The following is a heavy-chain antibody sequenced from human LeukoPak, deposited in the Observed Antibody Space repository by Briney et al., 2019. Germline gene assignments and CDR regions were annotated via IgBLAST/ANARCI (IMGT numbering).Heavy chain of an antibody. CDR1: GYSINSGYS. CDR2: IYHSGNT. J-gene: IGHJ4*02. Sequence: PSETLSLTCAVSGYSINSGYSWAWIRQTPGKGLEWIGSIYHSGNTYSNPSLKSRVTISVDTSKNQFSLHLNSVTAADTALYYCARHGANYFYFDYWGQGTLVTVSS. CDR3: ARHGANYFYFDY. D-gene: IGHD4/OR15-4a*01. V-gene: IGHV4-38-2*01.